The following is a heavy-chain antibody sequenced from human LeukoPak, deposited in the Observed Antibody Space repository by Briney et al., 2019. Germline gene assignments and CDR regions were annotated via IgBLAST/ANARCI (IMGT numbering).Heavy chain of an antibody. Sequence: ASVKVSCKASGYTFTDYYMHWVRQAPGQGLEWMGWINPKSGGTNYAQKFQGRVTTTRDTSISTDYMELSRLRSDDTGVYYCARGPYYHDSRGYYNYWGQGTLVTVSS. CDR3: ARGPYYHDSRGYYNY. D-gene: IGHD3-22*01. CDR1: GYTFTDYY. CDR2: INPKSGGT. J-gene: IGHJ4*02. V-gene: IGHV1-2*02.